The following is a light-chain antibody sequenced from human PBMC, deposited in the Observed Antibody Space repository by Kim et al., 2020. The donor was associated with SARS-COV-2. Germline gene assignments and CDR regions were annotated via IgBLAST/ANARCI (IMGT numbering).Light chain of an antibody. CDR1: SLRSYS. CDR2: GKN. V-gene: IGLV3-19*01. Sequence: LGQTVRITCQGVSLRSYSASWCQQKPEQDPVLVIYGKNNRPSGIPDRFSGSSSGNTASLTIAGAQTEDEADYYCNSRDSSGNHLVFGTGTKVTVL. J-gene: IGLJ1*01. CDR3: NSRDSSGNHLV.